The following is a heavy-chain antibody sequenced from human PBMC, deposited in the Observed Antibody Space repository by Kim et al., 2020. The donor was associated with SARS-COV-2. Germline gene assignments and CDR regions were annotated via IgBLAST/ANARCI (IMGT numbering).Heavy chain of an antibody. CDR1: GYTFTSYD. J-gene: IGHJ4*02. V-gene: IGHV1-8*01. Sequence: ASVKVSCKASGYTFTSYDINRVRQATGQGLEWMGWMNPNSGNTGYAQKFQGRVTMTRNTSISTAYMELSSLRSEDTAVYYCARGARYSGYDYAYWGQGTLVTVSS. CDR2: MNPNSGNT. D-gene: IGHD5-12*01. CDR3: ARGARYSGYDYAY.